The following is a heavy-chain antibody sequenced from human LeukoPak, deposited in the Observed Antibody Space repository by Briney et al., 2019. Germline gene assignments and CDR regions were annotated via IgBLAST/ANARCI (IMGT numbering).Heavy chain of an antibody. CDR1: GFTFSSYG. V-gene: IGHV3-30*03. D-gene: IGHD4/OR15-4a*01. CDR3: ARRAGAYSHPYDY. J-gene: IGHJ4*02. Sequence: GGSLRLSCAASGFTFSSYGMHWVRQAPGKGLEWVAVISYDGSNRYYADSVKGRFTISRDNSKYTLYLQMNSLRADDTAVYYCARRAGAYSHPYDYWGQGTLVTVSS. CDR2: ISYDGSNR.